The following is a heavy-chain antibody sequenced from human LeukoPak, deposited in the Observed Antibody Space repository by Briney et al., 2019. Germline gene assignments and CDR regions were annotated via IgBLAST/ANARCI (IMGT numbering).Heavy chain of an antibody. CDR1: GGSFSGYY. D-gene: IGHD3-10*01. Sequence: SETLSLTCAVYGGSFSGYYWSWIRQPPGKGLEWIGEIKHSGSTNYNPSLKSRVTISVDTSKNQFSLKLTSVTAADTAIYYCTKGRGIWGQGTLVTVSS. CDR2: IKHSGST. J-gene: IGHJ4*02. V-gene: IGHV4-34*01. CDR3: TKGRGI.